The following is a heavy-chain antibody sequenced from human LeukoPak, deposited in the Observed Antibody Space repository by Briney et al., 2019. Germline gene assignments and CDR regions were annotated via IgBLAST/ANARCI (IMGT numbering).Heavy chain of an antibody. J-gene: IGHJ4*02. D-gene: IGHD3-10*02. CDR2: VYYSGST. CDR3: AKDVFGYYFDY. V-gene: IGHV4-59*01. CDR1: GGSISSYY. Sequence: SETLSLTCTVSGGSISSYYWSWIRQPPGKGLEWIGYVYYSGSTNYNPSLKSRVTISIDTSRTQFSLKLSSVTAADTAVYYCAKDVFGYYFDYWGQGTLVTVSS.